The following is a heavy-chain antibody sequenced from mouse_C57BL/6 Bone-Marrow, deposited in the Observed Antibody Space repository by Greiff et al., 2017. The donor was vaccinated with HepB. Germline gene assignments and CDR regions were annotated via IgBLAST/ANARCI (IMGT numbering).Heavy chain of an antibody. CDR1: GFTFSSYG. J-gene: IGHJ2*01. CDR2: ISSGGSYT. CDR3: ARRLGLDY. V-gene: IGHV5-6*01. Sequence: EVQGVESGGDLVKPGGSLKLSCAASGFTFSSYGMSWVRQTPDKRLEWVATISSGGSYTYYPDSVKGRFTISRDNAKNTLYLQMSSLKSEDTAMYYCARRLGLDYWGQGTTLTVSS. D-gene: IGHD4-1*01.